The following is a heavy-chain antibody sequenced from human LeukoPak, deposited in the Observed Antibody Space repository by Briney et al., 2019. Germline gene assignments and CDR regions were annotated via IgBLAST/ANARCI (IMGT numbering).Heavy chain of an antibody. CDR3: AKDQYSSSYYFDY. D-gene: IGHD6-6*01. Sequence: PGGSLRLSCAASGFTFSSYGMHCVRQAPGKGLEWVAFIRYDGSNKYYTDSVKGRFTISRDNSKNTLYLQMNSLRAEDTAVYYCAKDQYSSSYYFDYWGQGTLVTVSS. CDR2: IRYDGSNK. J-gene: IGHJ4*02. CDR1: GFTFSSYG. V-gene: IGHV3-30*02.